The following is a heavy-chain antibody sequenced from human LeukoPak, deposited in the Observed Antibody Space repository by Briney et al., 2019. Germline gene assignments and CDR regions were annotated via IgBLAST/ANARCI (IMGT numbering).Heavy chain of an antibody. D-gene: IGHD6-19*01. CDR1: GFTFDDYA. Sequence: GGSLRLSCAASGFTFDDYAMHWVRQAPGKGLEWVSGISWNSGSIGYADSVKGRFTISRDNAKNSLYLQMNSLRAEDTALYYCAEDMRSRLGFADYWGQGTLVTVSS. V-gene: IGHV3-9*01. J-gene: IGHJ4*02. CDR2: ISWNSGSI. CDR3: AEDMRSRLGFADY.